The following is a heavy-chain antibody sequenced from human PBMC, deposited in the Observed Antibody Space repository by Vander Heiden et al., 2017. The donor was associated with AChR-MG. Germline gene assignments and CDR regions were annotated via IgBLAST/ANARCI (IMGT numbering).Heavy chain of an antibody. D-gene: IGHD2-2*02. V-gene: IGHV4-39*01. CDR2: IYYSGST. J-gene: IGHJ5*02. CDR1: GGSIISSSYY. CDR3: ARHCSSTSCYTGSRWFDP. Sequence: QLQLQESRPGLVNPSETLSLTCTVTGGSIISSSYYWGWIRQPPGKWLEWIGSIYYSGSTYYNPSLKSRVTISVDTSKNQFSLKLSSVTAADTAVYYCARHCSSTSCYTGSRWFDPWGQGTLVTVSS.